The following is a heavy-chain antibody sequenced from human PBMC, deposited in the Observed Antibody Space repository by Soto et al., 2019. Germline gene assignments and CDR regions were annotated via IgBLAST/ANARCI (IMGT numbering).Heavy chain of an antibody. V-gene: IGHV4-34*01. CDR1: GGSFSGYY. D-gene: IGHD1-26*01. J-gene: IGHJ4*02. CDR3: ARVGGIYVDHRE. Sequence: QVQLQQWGAGLLKPSETLSLTCAVYGGSFSGYYWSWIRQPPGKGLEWIGEINHSGSTNYNPSLKSRVTISVDTSKKQFSLKLSSVTAADTAVYYCARVGGIYVDHREWGQGTLVTVSS. CDR2: INHSGST.